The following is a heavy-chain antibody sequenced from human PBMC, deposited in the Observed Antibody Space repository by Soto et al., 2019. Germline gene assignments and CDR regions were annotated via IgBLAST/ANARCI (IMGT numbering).Heavy chain of an antibody. V-gene: IGHV1-46*03. CDR1: GYTFTNYY. D-gene: IGHD3-10*01. CDR3: SRLTTMVREINDDPFDF. Sequence: ASVKVSCKASGYTFTNYYIHWVRQAPGQGLEWMGVINATGGRASYAPKFQGRVTLTRDTSTSTAYMELSSLRSDDTAVYFFSRLTTMVREINDDPFDFWGQGTLVTVSS. J-gene: IGHJ4*03. CDR2: INATGGRA.